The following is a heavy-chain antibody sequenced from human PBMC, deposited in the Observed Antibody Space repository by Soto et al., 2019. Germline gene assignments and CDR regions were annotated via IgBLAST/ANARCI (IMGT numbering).Heavy chain of an antibody. Sequence: GASVKVSCKASGYTFTGYYMHWVRQAPGQGLEWMGWINPNSGGTNYAQKFQGWVTMTRDTSISTAYMELSSLRSEDTAVYYCATHNEGDFELYYYGMDVWGQGTTVTVSS. CDR3: ATHNEGDFELYYYGMDV. CDR1: GYTFTGYY. CDR2: INPNSGGT. J-gene: IGHJ6*02. D-gene: IGHD3-16*01. V-gene: IGHV1-2*04.